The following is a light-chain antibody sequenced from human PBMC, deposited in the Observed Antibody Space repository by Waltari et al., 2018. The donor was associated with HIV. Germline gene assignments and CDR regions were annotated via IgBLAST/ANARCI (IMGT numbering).Light chain of an antibody. CDR3: SSYTSSSTPHVV. Sequence: QPALNQPASASRSPGPSIPLSCTGPSSDLCGYTDVHWYQQHPGKAPKLMIYDVSNRPSGVSNRFSGSKSGNTASLTISGLQAEDEADYYCSSYTSSSTPHVVFGGGTKLTVL. CDR2: DVS. J-gene: IGLJ2*01. CDR1: SSDLCGYTD. V-gene: IGLV2-14*01.